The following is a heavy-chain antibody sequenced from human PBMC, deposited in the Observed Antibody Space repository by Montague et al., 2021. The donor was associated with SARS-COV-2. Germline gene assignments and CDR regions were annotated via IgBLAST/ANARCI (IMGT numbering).Heavy chain of an antibody. J-gene: IGHJ3*02. CDR2: IYYSGST. V-gene: IGHV4-31*03. CDR3: ASAYITMMVVVSAFDI. CDR1: GGSISSGGYY. D-gene: IGHD3-22*01. Sequence: TLSLTCTVSGGSISSGGYYWSWIRQPPGKGLEWIGYIYYSGSTYYNPSLKSRVTISVDTSKNQFSLKLSSVTAADTAVYYCASAYITMMVVVSAFDIWGQGTMVTISS.